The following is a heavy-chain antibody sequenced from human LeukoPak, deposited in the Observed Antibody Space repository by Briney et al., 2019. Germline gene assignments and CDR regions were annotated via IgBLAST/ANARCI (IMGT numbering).Heavy chain of an antibody. J-gene: IGHJ6*02. CDR2: FDPEDGET. Sequence: ASVKVSCKVSGYTLTELSMHWVRQAPGKGLEWMGGFDPEDGETIYAQKFQGRVTMTEDTSTDTAYMELSSLRSEDTAVYYCARILRGITGTSLIYYYYYGMDVWGQGTTVTVSS. CDR3: ARILRGITGTSLIYYYYYGMDV. D-gene: IGHD1-20*01. V-gene: IGHV1-24*01. CDR1: GYTLTELS.